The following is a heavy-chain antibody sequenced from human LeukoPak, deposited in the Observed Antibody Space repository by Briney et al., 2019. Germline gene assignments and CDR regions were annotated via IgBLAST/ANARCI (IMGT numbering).Heavy chain of an antibody. CDR3: ARDGPEWFGELYDAFDI. Sequence: GGSLRLSCAASGFTFSSYWMSWVRQAPGKGLEWVANIKQDGSEKYYVDSVKGRFTISRDNAKNSLYLQMNSLRAEDTAVYYCARDGPEWFGELYDAFDIWGQETMVTVSS. CDR2: IKQDGSEK. CDR1: GFTFSSYW. J-gene: IGHJ3*02. D-gene: IGHD3-10*01. V-gene: IGHV3-7*01.